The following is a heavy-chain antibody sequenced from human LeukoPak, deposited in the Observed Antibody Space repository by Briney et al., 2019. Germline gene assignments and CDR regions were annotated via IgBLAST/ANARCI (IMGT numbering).Heavy chain of an antibody. D-gene: IGHD6-13*01. CDR3: ARGGSGSWYNDY. CDR1: GFTFSSYG. Sequence: PGGSLRLSCAASGFTFSSYGMNWVRQAPGNGLEWVAVIWYDGSNKYYGDSVKGRFTISRDNSKNTLYLQMNSLRAEDTAVYYCARGGSGSWYNDYWGQGTLVTVSS. V-gene: IGHV3-33*01. J-gene: IGHJ4*02. CDR2: IWYDGSNK.